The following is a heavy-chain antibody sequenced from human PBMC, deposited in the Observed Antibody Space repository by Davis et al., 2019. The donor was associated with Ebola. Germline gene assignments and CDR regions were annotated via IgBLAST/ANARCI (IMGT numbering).Heavy chain of an antibody. CDR1: GYSFTPYT. D-gene: IGHD3-10*01. CDR2: VSVRST. V-gene: IGHV1-3*01. J-gene: IGHJ5*02. CDR3: ARGVGSSWFDP. Sequence: ASVPVSFKAFGYSFTPYTIHCVRQAPGQRLECLGWVSVRSTKDSWSFQGRLTLTRDTSVTTAYMELNSLTSEDTAMYYCARGVGSSWFDPWGQGTLVTVSS.